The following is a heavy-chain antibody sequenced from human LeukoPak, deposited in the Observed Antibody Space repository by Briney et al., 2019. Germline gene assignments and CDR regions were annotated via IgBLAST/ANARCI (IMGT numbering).Heavy chain of an antibody. CDR2: IIPILGIA. D-gene: IGHD2-15*01. CDR3: AREKCRGGSCYLNWFGP. V-gene: IGHV1-69*04. CDR1: GGTFSSYA. J-gene: IGHJ5*02. Sequence: GASVNVSCKASGGTFSSYAISWVRQAPGQGLEWMGRIIPILGIANYTQKFQGRVTITADKSTSTAYMELSSLRSEDTAVYYGAREKCRGGSCYLNWFGPWGQGTLVTVSS.